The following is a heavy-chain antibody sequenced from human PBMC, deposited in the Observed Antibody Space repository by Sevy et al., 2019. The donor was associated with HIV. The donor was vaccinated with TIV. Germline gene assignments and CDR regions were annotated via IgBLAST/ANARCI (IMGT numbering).Heavy chain of an antibody. V-gene: IGHV1-2*02. D-gene: IGHD5-12*01. J-gene: IGHJ5*02. Sequence: ASVKVSCKASGYSFTGHYIHWFRQAPGQGLEWMGWINPNSGGTKFAQKFQGRVTMTRDTSISTAYMELSRLKSDDTAVFYCATYSDYGGAFDPWGQGTLVIVSS. CDR3: ATYSDYGGAFDP. CDR1: GYSFTGHY. CDR2: INPNSGGT.